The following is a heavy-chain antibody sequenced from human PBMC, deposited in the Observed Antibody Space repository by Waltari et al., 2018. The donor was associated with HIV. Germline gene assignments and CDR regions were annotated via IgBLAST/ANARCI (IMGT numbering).Heavy chain of an antibody. Sequence: EVQLVASGGGLVQPGGSLRLSCAASGFPFSRFWMSWVRQAPGKGLEWVANIKQDGSEKYYVDSVKGRFTMSRDNAKNSLYLQMNSPRAEDTAVYYCARVYSSSSGRALDSWGQGTLVTVSS. CDR2: IKQDGSEK. CDR3: ARVYSSSSGRALDS. V-gene: IGHV3-7*01. D-gene: IGHD6-19*01. J-gene: IGHJ5*01. CDR1: GFPFSRFW.